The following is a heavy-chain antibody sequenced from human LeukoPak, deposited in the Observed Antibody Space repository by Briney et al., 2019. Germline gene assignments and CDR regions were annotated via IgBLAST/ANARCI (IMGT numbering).Heavy chain of an antibody. D-gene: IGHD3-16*02. CDR3: ARSLPLRGRWFDP. CDR2: INPNSGGT. V-gene: IGHV1-2*02. Sequence: ASVKVSCTASGYTFTGYYMHWVRQAPGQGLEWMGWINPNSGGTNYAQKFQGRVTMTRDTSISTAYMELSRLRSDDTAVYYCARSLPLRGRWFDPWGQGTLVTVSS. J-gene: IGHJ5*02. CDR1: GYTFTGYY.